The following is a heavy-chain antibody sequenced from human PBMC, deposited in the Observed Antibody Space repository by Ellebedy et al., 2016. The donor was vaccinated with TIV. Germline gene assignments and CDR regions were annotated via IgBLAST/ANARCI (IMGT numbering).Heavy chain of an antibody. CDR2: INHSGST. J-gene: IGHJ4*02. V-gene: IGHV4-39*01. CDR1: GGSISSSSYY. Sequence: MPSETLSLTCTVSGGSISSSSYYWGWIRQPPGKGLEWIGEINHSGSTNYNPSLKNRVTISVDTSKNQFSLKLSSGTAADTAVYYCARAHPVAGMFDYWGQGTLVTVSS. CDR3: ARAHPVAGMFDY. D-gene: IGHD6-19*01.